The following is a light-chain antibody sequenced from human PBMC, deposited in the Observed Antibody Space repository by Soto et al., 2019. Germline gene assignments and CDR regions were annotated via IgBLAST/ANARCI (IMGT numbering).Light chain of an antibody. J-gene: IGLJ2*01. CDR2: VNTDGSH. CDR3: QTWGAGFSVV. V-gene: IGLV4-69*01. Sequence: QPVLTQSPSASASLGASVKLTCTLSSGHSSYAIAWHQQQPEKGPRYLMKVNTDGSHNKGDGIPDRFSGSSSGAERYLTISSHQSEDDADYYCQTWGAGFSVVFGGGTKVTVL. CDR1: SGHSSYA.